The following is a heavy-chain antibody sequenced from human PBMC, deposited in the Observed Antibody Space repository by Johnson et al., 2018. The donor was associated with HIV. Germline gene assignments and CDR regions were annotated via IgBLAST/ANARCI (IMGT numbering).Heavy chain of an antibody. CDR2: INVDGREK. CDR1: GFTFSDFR. CDR3: AREDCSSTRFSDWDSAFDS. V-gene: IGHV3-7*01. D-gene: IGHD2-2*01. Sequence: EVQLVESGGGVVQPGRSLRLSCAASGFTFSDFRMSWVRQAPGRGLEWVANINVDGREKYYVDSVEGRFTISRDNAKNALFLQMDSLRGGDTAVYYCAREDCSSTRFSDWDSAFDSWGQGTMVTVSS. J-gene: IGHJ3*02.